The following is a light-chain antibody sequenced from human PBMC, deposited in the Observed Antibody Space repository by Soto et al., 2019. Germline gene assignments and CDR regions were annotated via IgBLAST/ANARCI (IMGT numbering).Light chain of an antibody. J-gene: IGKJ2*01. Sequence: EIVLTQSPGTLSLSPGERATLSCRASQSVSSRYLAWYQQKPGQAPRLLIYGASSRATAIPDRFSGSGSGTDFTLTINRLAPEDFAVYYCQQYGSSPPYTFGQGTKLEIK. CDR2: GAS. V-gene: IGKV3-20*01. CDR1: QSVSSRY. CDR3: QQYGSSPPYT.